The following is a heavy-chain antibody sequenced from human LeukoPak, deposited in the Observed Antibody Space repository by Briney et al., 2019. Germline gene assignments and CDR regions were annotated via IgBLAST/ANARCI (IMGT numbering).Heavy chain of an antibody. Sequence: SETLSLTCSVSGGSIIDTNYYWAWIRQPPGKGLEWIANIYYTGTSYFNPSLKSRVTISVDTSNNQFSLKLSSVTAADTAVYYCAAEIGADYGGNTTGKDNWGQGTLVTVSS. CDR3: AAEIGADYGGNTTGKDN. CDR2: IYYTGTS. V-gene: IGHV4-39*01. D-gene: IGHD4-23*01. CDR1: GGSIIDTNYY. J-gene: IGHJ4*02.